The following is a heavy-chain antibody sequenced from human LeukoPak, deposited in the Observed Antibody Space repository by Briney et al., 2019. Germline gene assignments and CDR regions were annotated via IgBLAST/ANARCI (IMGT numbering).Heavy chain of an antibody. CDR3: ARGQPHCSSTSCPSYHYYYYMDV. CDR2: INPNSGGT. Sequence: ASVKVSCKASGYTFTGYYMHWVRQAPGQGLEWMGRINPNSGGTNYAQKFQGRVTMTRDTSISTAYMELGRLRSDDTAVYYCARGQPHCSSTSCPSYHYYYYMDVWGKGTTVTVSS. CDR1: GYTFTGYY. J-gene: IGHJ6*03. V-gene: IGHV1-2*06. D-gene: IGHD2-2*01.